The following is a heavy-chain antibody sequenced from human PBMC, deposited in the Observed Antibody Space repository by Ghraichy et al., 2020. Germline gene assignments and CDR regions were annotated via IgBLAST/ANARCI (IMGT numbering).Heavy chain of an antibody. Sequence: ASVKVSCQASGYTFTSYYIHWVRQAPGQGLEWMGIIKPSGGSTSRAQRFQGRLTFTSDTSTNIVSMELSSLTSEDTALYYCAREFQFLTADHNVLTTYYGFGLDVWGQGTTVTVSS. J-gene: IGHJ6*02. V-gene: IGHV1-46*01. CDR3: AREFQFLTADHNVLTTYYGFGLDV. CDR1: GYTFTSYY. D-gene: IGHD4-17*01. CDR2: IKPSGGST.